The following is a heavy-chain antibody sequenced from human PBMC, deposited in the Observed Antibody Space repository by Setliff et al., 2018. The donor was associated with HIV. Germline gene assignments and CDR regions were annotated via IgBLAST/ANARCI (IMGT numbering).Heavy chain of an antibody. CDR1: GITFSTYG. J-gene: IGHJ4*02. Sequence: GGSLRLSCTGSGITFSTYGMNWVRQAPGKGLEWLSYISSSSSTIYYKDSVKGRFTSSRDNAKNSLYLQVNIVRAEDTALYYCARTSAGGQENDYWGQGTLVTVSS. V-gene: IGHV3-48*01. D-gene: IGHD3-10*01. CDR3: ARTSAGGQENDY. CDR2: ISSSSSTI.